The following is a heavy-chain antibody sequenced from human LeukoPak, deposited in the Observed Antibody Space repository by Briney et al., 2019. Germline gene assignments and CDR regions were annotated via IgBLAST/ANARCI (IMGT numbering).Heavy chain of an antibody. CDR2: AYYRGGT. CDR3: ARSYGSYVLDY. D-gene: IGHD6-6*01. J-gene: IGHJ4*02. Sequence: SETLSLTCTVSGDSITTYHWNWIRQPPGKGLEWIGYAYYRGGTKYNPSLKSRVSLSVDTSKNQVSLKLSSVTAADTAVYFCARSYGSYVLDYWGQGSLVIVSS. CDR1: GDSITTYH. V-gene: IGHV4-59*01.